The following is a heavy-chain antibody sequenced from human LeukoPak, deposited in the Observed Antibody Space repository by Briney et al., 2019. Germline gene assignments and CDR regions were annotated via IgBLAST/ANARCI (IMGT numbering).Heavy chain of an antibody. D-gene: IGHD3-22*01. CDR1: GGSFSGYY. V-gene: IGHV4-34*01. CDR3: ARGNHYYDSSGYYRDAFDI. J-gene: IGHJ3*02. Sequence: SETLSLTCAVYGGSFSGYYWSWIRQPPGKGLEWIGEINHSGSTNYNPSLKSRVTISVDTSKNQFSLKLSSVTAADTAVYYCARGNHYYDSSGYYRDAFDIWGQETMVTVSS. CDR2: INHSGST.